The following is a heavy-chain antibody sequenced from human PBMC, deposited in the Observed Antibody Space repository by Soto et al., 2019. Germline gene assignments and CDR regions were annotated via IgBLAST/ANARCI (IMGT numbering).Heavy chain of an antibody. CDR1: GFTFSSYA. CDR3: AKSNPPKLTTVTTFDF. J-gene: IGHJ4*02. Sequence: GGSLRLSCAASGFTFSSYAMSWVRQAPGKGLEWVSAISGSGGSTYYADSVKGRFTISRDNSKNTLYLQMNSLRAEDTAVYYCAKSNPPKLTTVTTFDFWGQGTLVTVSS. V-gene: IGHV3-23*01. CDR2: ISGSGGST. D-gene: IGHD4-17*01.